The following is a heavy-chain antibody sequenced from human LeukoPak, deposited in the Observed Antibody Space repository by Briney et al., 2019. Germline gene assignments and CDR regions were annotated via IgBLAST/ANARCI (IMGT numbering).Heavy chain of an antibody. J-gene: IGHJ6*02. CDR3: ARGFDYYDSSGYHPPDV. CDR2: IIPILDIA. Sequence: ASVKVSCKASGGTFSTYAISWVRQAPGQGLERMGRIIPILDIANYAQKFQGRVTIIADKSTSTAYMELSSLRSEDTAVYYCARGFDYYDSSGYHPPDVWGQGTTVTVSS. CDR1: GGTFSTYA. D-gene: IGHD3-22*01. V-gene: IGHV1-69*04.